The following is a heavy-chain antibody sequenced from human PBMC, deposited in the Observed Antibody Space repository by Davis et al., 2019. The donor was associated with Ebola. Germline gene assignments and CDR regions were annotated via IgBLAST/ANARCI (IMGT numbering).Heavy chain of an antibody. V-gene: IGHV3-9*01. CDR2: ISWNSGSI. J-gene: IGHJ4*02. CDR3: AKGRYYDSSGYRYFDY. D-gene: IGHD3-22*01. CDR1: GFTFSSYA. Sequence: PGGSLRLSCAASGFTFSSYAMSWVRQAPGKGLEWVSGISWNSGSIGYADSVKGRFTISRDNAKNSLYLQMNSLRAEDTALYYCAKGRYYDSSGYRYFDYWGQGTLVTVSS.